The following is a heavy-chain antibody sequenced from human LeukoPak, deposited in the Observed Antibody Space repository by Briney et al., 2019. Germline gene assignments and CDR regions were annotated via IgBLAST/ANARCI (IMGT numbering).Heavy chain of an antibody. Sequence: ASVKVSCKASGYTFTSYDINWVRQATGQGLEWMGWTNPNSGNTGYAQKFQGRVTITRNTSISTAYMELSSLRSDDTAVYYCARVHIWFGESYLTTVYYYMDVWGKGTTVTVSS. CDR3: ARVHIWFGESYLTTVYYYMDV. CDR1: GYTFTSYD. J-gene: IGHJ6*03. D-gene: IGHD3-10*01. V-gene: IGHV1-8*03. CDR2: TNPNSGNT.